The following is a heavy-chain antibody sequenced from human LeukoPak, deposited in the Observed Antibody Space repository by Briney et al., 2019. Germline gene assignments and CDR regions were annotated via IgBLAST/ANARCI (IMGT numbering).Heavy chain of an antibody. Sequence: GGSLRLSCAASGFTFSSYSMNWVRQAPGKGLEWVSSISSSSSYIYYADSVKGRFTISRDNAKNSLYLQMNSLRAEDTAVYYCARAAIAAARIYYYMDVWGKGTTVTVSS. V-gene: IGHV3-21*01. CDR1: GFTFSSYS. D-gene: IGHD6-13*01. J-gene: IGHJ6*03. CDR2: ISSSSSYI. CDR3: ARAAIAAARIYYYMDV.